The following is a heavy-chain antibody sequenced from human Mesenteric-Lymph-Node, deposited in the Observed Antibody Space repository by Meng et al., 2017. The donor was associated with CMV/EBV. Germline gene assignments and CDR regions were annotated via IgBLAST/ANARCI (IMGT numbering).Heavy chain of an antibody. CDR1: GFTFSTHG. J-gene: IGHJ4*02. V-gene: IGHV3-33*01. Sequence: LSCAAAGFTFSTHGLHWVRQAPGKGLEWVAIIWYDGSNKYYADSVKGRFTISRDNSKNTLYLQMNSLRAEDTAVYHCARGYNYGLIDYWGQGTLVTVSS. CDR3: ARGYNYGLIDY. D-gene: IGHD5-24*01. CDR2: IWYDGSNK.